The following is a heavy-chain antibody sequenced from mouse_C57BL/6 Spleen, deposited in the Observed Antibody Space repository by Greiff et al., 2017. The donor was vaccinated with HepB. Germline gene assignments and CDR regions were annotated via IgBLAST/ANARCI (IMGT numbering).Heavy chain of an antibody. CDR3: ALHYYGSEGAMDY. Sequence: VQLKESGPGLVKPSQSLSLTCSVTGYSITSGYYWNWIRQFPGNKLEWMGYISYDGSNNYNPSLKNRISITRDTSKNQFFLKLNSVTTEDTATYYCALHYYGSEGAMDYWGQGTSVTVSS. CDR2: ISYDGSN. CDR1: GYSITSGYY. V-gene: IGHV3-6*01. J-gene: IGHJ4*01. D-gene: IGHD1-1*01.